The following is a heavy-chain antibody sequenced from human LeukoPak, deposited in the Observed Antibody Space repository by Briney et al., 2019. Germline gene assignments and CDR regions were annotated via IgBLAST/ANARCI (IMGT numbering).Heavy chain of an antibody. J-gene: IGHJ4*02. CDR1: GFTFSSYW. Sequence: GGSLRLSCAASGFTFSSYWMSWVRQAPGKGLEWVANIKQDGREKYYVDSVKGRFTISRDNAKNSLYLQMNSLRAEDTAVYYCTRDKIVGATHFDYWGQGTLVTVSS. CDR2: IKQDGREK. V-gene: IGHV3-7*01. CDR3: TRDKIVGATHFDY. D-gene: IGHD1-26*01.